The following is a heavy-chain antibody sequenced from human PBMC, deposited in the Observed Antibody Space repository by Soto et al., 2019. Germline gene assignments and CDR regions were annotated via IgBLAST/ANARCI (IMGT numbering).Heavy chain of an antibody. V-gene: IGHV3-30*18. D-gene: IGHD3-16*01. CDR2: ISYDGSNK. CDR1: GFTFSSYG. Sequence: QVQLVESGGGVVQPGRSLRLSCAASGFTFSSYGMHWVRQAPGKGLEWVAVISYDGSNKYYADSVKGRFTISRDNSKNTLYLPMNSLRAEDTAVYYCAKDLELMTYYFDYWGQGTLVTVSS. J-gene: IGHJ4*02. CDR3: AKDLELMTYYFDY.